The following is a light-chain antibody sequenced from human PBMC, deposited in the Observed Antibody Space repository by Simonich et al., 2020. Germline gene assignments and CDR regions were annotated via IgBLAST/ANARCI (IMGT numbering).Light chain of an antibody. CDR1: QGISSA. J-gene: IGKJ1*01. CDR3: QQFNSYPRT. CDR2: DAS. V-gene: IGKV1-13*02. Sequence: AIQLTQSPSSLSASIGDRVTITCRASQGISSALAWYQQKQGKAPKLLIYDASSLESGVPSRFSGSGSATDFTLTIRSLQPEDFATYYCQQFNSYPRTFGQGTKVEIK.